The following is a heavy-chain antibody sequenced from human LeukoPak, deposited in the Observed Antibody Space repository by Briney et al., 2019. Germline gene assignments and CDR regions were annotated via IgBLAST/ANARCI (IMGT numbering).Heavy chain of an antibody. Sequence: PSETLSLTCTVSGGSISSSSYFWGWIRQPPGKGLEWIGSIYYNGGTYYNPPLKSRITISVGTSENHFSLKLSSVTAADTAVYYCARQGVNHYFDYWGQGTLVTVSS. CDR2: IYYNGGT. D-gene: IGHD1-14*01. CDR1: GGSISSSSYF. J-gene: IGHJ4*02. CDR3: ARQGVNHYFDY. V-gene: IGHV4-39*01.